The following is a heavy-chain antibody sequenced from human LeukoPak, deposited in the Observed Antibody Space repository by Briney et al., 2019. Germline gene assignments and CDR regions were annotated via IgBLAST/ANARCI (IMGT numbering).Heavy chain of an antibody. CDR3: ARDRSSSWPFYYYYYYMDV. V-gene: IGHV1-18*01. D-gene: IGHD6-13*01. CDR1: GYTFTSYG. CDR2: ISAYNGNT. Sequence: ASVKVSCKASGYTFTSYGISWVRQAPGQGLEWMGWISAYNGNTNYAQKLQGRVTMTTDTSTSTAYMELRSLRSDDTAVYYCARDRSSSWPFYYYYYYMDVWGQGTLVTVSS. J-gene: IGHJ6*03.